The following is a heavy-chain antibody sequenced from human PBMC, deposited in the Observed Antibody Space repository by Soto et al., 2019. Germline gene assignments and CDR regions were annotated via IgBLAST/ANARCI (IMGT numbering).Heavy chain of an antibody. J-gene: IGHJ4*02. V-gene: IGHV3-30*03. CDR3: VKVGVAHCGGDCYSDY. D-gene: IGHD2-21*02. Sequence: QVQLVESGGGVVKPGKSLRLSCAASGFTFSTYFMHWVRQAPGKGLEWMATISYDGSNKHYAESVRGRFTISRDNSKNTLYLQMNSARPEDTAVYYCVKVGVAHCGGDCYSDYWGQGTLVTVSS. CDR2: ISYDGSNK. CDR1: GFTFSTYF.